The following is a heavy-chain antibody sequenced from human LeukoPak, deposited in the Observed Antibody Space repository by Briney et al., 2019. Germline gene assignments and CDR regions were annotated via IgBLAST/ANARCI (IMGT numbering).Heavy chain of an antibody. Sequence: SETLSLTCTVSGGSISSGGYSWSWIRQHPGKGLEWIGYIYYSGSTYYNPSLKSRVTISVDTSKNQFSLKLSSVTAADTAVYYCARDLMTLAAFDIWGQGTMVTVSS. CDR3: ARDLMTLAAFDI. J-gene: IGHJ3*02. V-gene: IGHV4-31*03. CDR1: GGSISSGGYS. CDR2: IYYSGST. D-gene: IGHD3-16*01.